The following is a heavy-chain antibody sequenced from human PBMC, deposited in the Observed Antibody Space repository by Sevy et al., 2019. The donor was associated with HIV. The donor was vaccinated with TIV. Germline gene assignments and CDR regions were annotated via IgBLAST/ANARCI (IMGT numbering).Heavy chain of an antibody. CDR2: IYSGGST. J-gene: IGHJ6*02. D-gene: IGHD3-10*01. Sequence: GGSLRLSCAASGFTVSSNYMSWVRQAPGKGLEWVSVIYSGGSTYYADSVNGRFTISRDNSKNTLYLQMNSLRAEDTAVYYCARDLTMVRGIHHYYYYYGMDVWGQGTTVTVSS. CDR3: ARDLTMVRGIHHYYYYYGMDV. V-gene: IGHV3-53*01. CDR1: GFTVSSNY.